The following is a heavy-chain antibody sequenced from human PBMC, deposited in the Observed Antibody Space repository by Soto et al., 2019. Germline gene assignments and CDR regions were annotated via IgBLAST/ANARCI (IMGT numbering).Heavy chain of an antibody. Sequence: EVQLLESGGDLVQPGGSLRLSWAASGFSLNKFAMAWVRQAPGKGLEWVSTITSSGDKTSYADSVKGSFIISRDNSKNRLDQQMNSRRVEDTALYYCARECASTSCYVWRDWSHGTKVTVSS. V-gene: IGHV3-23*01. CDR2: ITSSGDKT. CDR1: GFSLNKFA. CDR3: ARECASTSCYVWRD. J-gene: IGHJ4*01. D-gene: IGHD2-2*01.